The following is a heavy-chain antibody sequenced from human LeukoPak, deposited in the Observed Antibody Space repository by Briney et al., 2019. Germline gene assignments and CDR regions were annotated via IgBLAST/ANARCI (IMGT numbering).Heavy chain of an antibody. D-gene: IGHD2-15*01. Sequence: GGSLRLSWAASGFTFSSYAMHWVRQAPGKGLEWAAVIPYDGSNKYYADSVKGRFTISRDNSKNTLYLQMNSLRAEDTAVYYCARDRGIIVVVVAAPYYGMDVWGQGTTVTVSS. CDR1: GFTFSSYA. CDR3: ARDRGIIVVVVAAPYYGMDV. V-gene: IGHV3-30-3*01. J-gene: IGHJ6*02. CDR2: IPYDGSNK.